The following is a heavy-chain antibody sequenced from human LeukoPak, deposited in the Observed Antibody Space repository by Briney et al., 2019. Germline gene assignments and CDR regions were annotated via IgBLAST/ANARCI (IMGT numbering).Heavy chain of an antibody. Sequence: SETLSLTCAVHGGSSSGYYWSWIRQPPGKGLEWIGEINHSGSTNYNPSLKSRVTISVDTSKNQFSLKLSSVTAADTAVYYCARGRVAGKPNDYWGQGTLVTVSS. CDR1: GGSSSGYY. J-gene: IGHJ4*02. CDR3: ARGRVAGKPNDY. D-gene: IGHD6-19*01. CDR2: INHSGST. V-gene: IGHV4-34*01.